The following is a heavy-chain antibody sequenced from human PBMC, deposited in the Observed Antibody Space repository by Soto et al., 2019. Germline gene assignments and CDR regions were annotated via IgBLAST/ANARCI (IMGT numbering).Heavy chain of an antibody. D-gene: IGHD3-10*01. CDR1: GFTFSGYW. CDR2: IKQDGSEK. J-gene: IGHJ1*01. CDR3: ARDEESGSGLPTGEYFQH. Sequence: GGSLRLSCAASGFTFSGYWMSWVRQAPGKGLEWVANIKQDGSEKYYVDSVKGRFTISRDNAKNSLYLQMNSLRAEDTAVYYCARDEESGSGLPTGEYFQHWGQGTLVTVSS. V-gene: IGHV3-7*01.